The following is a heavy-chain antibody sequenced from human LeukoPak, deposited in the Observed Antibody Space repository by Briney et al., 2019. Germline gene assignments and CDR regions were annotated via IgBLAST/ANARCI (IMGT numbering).Heavy chain of an antibody. D-gene: IGHD4-11*01. CDR1: GFTFSSYS. Sequence: GGSLRLSCAASGFTFSSYSMSWVRQAPGKGLEWVSAISGSGGSTYYADSVQGRFTISRDNSKNTLYLQMNSLRAEDTAVYYCAKGLSNYGAEPYYYYMDVCGKGTTVTVSS. CDR2: ISGSGGST. J-gene: IGHJ6*03. V-gene: IGHV3-23*01. CDR3: AKGLSNYGAEPYYYYMDV.